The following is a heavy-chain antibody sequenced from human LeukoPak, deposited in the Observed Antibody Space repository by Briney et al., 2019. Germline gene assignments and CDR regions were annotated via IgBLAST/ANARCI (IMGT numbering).Heavy chain of an antibody. CDR2: IYYSGDT. V-gene: IGHV4-39*01. Sequence: SETLSLTCTVSGGSISSSSYYWGWIRQPPGKGLEWIGTIYYSGDTYYNPSLKSRVNISVHTSKNQFSLKLGSVTAADTAVYFCARQEWLVLREDWFDPWGQGTLVTVSS. J-gene: IGHJ5*02. CDR3: ARQEWLVLREDWFDP. D-gene: IGHD6-19*01. CDR1: GGSISSSSYY.